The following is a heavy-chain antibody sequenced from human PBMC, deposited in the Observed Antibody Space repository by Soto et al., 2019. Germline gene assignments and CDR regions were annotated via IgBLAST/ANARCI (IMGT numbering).Heavy chain of an antibody. J-gene: IGHJ1*01. V-gene: IGHV1-18*01. Sequence: QVQLVQSGAEVKKPGASVKVSCKASGYTFTSYGISWVRQAPGQGLKWMGWISAYNGNTNYAQKLQGRVTMTTDTSTSTAYMELRSLRSDDTAVYYCARLPKGDYSNYQFQHWGQGTLVTVSS. CDR1: GYTFTSYG. D-gene: IGHD4-4*01. CDR3: ARLPKGDYSNYQFQH. CDR2: ISAYNGNT.